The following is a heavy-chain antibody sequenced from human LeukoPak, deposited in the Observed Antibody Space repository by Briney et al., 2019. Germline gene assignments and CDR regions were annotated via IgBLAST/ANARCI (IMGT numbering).Heavy chain of an antibody. CDR2: IRYDGSNK. V-gene: IGHV3-30*02. D-gene: IGHD2-15*01. Sequence: PGGSLILSCGSSGFIFSSYGMNWVRQAPGKGREWVAFIRYDGSNKYYADSVKGRFTISRDDSKNTLYLQMNSLRPEDTAVYYCAKDHRYCSGGSCYGADYWGQGTLVTVSS. CDR3: AKDHRYCSGGSCYGADY. J-gene: IGHJ4*02. CDR1: GFIFSSYG.